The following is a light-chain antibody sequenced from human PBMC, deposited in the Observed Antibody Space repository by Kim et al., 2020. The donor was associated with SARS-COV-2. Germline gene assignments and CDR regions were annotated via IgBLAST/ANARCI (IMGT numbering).Light chain of an antibody. CDR1: QDIANS. CDR3: QKYNSAPWM. J-gene: IGKJ1*01. Sequence: ASIGDRVTITCRASQDIANSLAWYQQKPGKVPQVLIYGASTLQSGVPSRFSGSGSGTEFTLTIGSLQTEDVATYYCQKYNSAPWMFGPGTKVDIK. V-gene: IGKV1-27*01. CDR2: GAS.